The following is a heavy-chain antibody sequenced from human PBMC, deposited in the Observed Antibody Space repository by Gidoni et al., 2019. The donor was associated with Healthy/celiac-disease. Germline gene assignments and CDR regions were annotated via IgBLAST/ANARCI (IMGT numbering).Heavy chain of an antibody. CDR1: GYSISSGYY. V-gene: IGHV4-38-2*01. CDR2: IYHSGST. D-gene: IGHD3-22*01. Sequence: QLQLQESGPGLVKPSETLSPTCPFPGYSISSGYYWGWIRQPPGKGLEWIGSIYHSGSTYYNPSLKSRVTISVDTAKNQFSLKLSAVTAADTAVYYCARSMIVVAHAFDIWGQGTMVTVSA. CDR3: ARSMIVVAHAFDI. J-gene: IGHJ3*02.